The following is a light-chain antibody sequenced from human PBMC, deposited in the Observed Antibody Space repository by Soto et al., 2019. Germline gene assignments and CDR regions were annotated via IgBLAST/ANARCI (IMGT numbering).Light chain of an antibody. CDR3: QHYNNWLPYT. J-gene: IGKJ2*01. CDR1: QSVSSN. V-gene: IGKV3-15*01. Sequence: EIMMTQSPATLSVSPGERATLSCRASQSVSSNLAWFQQKPGQAPRLLIYGASTRATGIPARFSGSGSGTEFTLTISSLQSEDFAVYYCQHYNNWLPYTFGQGTKLEIK. CDR2: GAS.